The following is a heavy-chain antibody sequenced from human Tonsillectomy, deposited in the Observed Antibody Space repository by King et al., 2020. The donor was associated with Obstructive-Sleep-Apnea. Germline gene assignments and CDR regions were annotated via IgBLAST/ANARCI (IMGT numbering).Heavy chain of an antibody. V-gene: IGHV3-30*04. J-gene: IGHJ4*02. D-gene: IGHD3-10*01. Sequence: VQLVESGGGVVQPGRSLRLSCAASGFTFSSYAMHWVRQAPGKGLEWGALISYEGSDKYYADSVKGRFTISRDNSKNTLYLQMKSLRAEDTAVYYCASGAVMVREPIGGYWGQGTLVTVSS. CDR2: ISYEGSDK. CDR1: GFTFSSYA. CDR3: ASGAVMVREPIGGY.